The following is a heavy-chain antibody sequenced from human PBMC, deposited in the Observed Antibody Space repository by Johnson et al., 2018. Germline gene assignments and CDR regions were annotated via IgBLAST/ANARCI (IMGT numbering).Heavy chain of an antibody. CDR2: LLSDGSIT. V-gene: IGHV3-74*01. Sequence: VQLVESGGGLVQPGGSXRLSCSGSGFTLSSHWMHWVRQAPGKGLVWVSRLLSDGSITNYADSVKGRFTISRDNAKNTVYLQMNSLRAEDTDVYYCARDRSDYDSWTHSYYYYMDDWGKVTTVTVSS. J-gene: IGHJ6*03. CDR1: GFTLSSHW. CDR3: ARDRSDYDSWTHSYYYYMDD. D-gene: IGHD3-22*01.